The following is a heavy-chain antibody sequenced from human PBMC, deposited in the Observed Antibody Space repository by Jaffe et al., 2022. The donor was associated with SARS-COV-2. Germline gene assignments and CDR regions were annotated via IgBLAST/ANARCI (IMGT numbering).Heavy chain of an antibody. CDR3: ARWRSSSSWYGDY. D-gene: IGHD6-13*01. V-gene: IGHV4-34*01. Sequence: QVQLQQWGAGLLKPSETLSLTCAVYGGSFSGYYWSWIRQPPGKGLEWIGEINHSGSTNYNPSLKSRVTISVDTSKNQFSLKLSSVTAADTAVYYCARWRSSSSWYGDYWGQGTLVTVSS. J-gene: IGHJ4*02. CDR2: INHSGST. CDR1: GGSFSGYY.